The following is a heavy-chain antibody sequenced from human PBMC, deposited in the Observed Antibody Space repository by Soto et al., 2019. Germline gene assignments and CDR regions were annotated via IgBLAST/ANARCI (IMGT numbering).Heavy chain of an antibody. CDR2: IYHSGST. J-gene: IGHJ3*02. V-gene: IGHV4-30-2*01. Sequence: QLQLQESGSGLVKPSQTLSLTCAVSGGSISSGGYSWSWIRQPPGKGLEWIGYIYHSGSTYYNPSLKSRVTISVDRSKNQFSLKLSSVTAADTDVYYCARYCISTSCSSDAFDIWGQGTMVTVSS. CDR1: GGSISSGGYS. D-gene: IGHD2-2*01. CDR3: ARYCISTSCSSDAFDI.